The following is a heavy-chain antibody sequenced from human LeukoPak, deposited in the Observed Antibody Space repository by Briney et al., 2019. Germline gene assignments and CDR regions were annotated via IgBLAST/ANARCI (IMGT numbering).Heavy chain of an antibody. CDR2: IYYSGST. Sequence: SETLSLTCTVSGGSISSYYWSWSRQPPGKGLEWIGYIYYSGSTNYNPSLKSRVTISVDTSKNQFSLKLSSVTAADTAVYYCARATQRDWFDPWGQGTLVTVSS. CDR1: GGSISSYY. CDR3: ARATQRDWFDP. J-gene: IGHJ5*02. V-gene: IGHV4-59*01.